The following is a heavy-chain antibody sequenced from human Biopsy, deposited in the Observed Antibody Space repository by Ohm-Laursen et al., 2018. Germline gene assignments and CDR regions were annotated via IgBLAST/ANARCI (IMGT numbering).Heavy chain of an antibody. J-gene: IGHJ4*02. V-gene: IGHV3-21*04. CDR2: ISSRSSDT. CDR1: GFIFSTYT. D-gene: IGHD2-21*01. Sequence: SLRLSCTASGFIFSTYTMNWVRQAPGEGLEWVSSISSRSSDTYYADSVKGRFTISRDNSRNTLYLQMNSLRAEDTAVYFCTNHYCGGITCLMNFWGQGTLVTVSS. CDR3: TNHYCGGITCLMNF.